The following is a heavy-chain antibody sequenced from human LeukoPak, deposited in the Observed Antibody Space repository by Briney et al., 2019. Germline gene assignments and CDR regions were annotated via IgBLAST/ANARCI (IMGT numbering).Heavy chain of an antibody. J-gene: IGHJ4*02. D-gene: IGHD2-21*02. Sequence: SETLSLTCTVSADSISSYYWSWIRQSPGKGLEWIGYIHYSGSTNYNPSLKSRVIISLDTSKNQFSLRLSSVTAADTAVYYCARHARKRLTSNWDFWGQGTLVTVSS. V-gene: IGHV4-59*08. CDR2: IHYSGST. CDR1: ADSISSYY. CDR3: ARHARKRLTSNWDF.